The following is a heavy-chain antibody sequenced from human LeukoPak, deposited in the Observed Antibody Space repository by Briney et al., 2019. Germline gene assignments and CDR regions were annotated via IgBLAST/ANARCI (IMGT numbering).Heavy chain of an antibody. D-gene: IGHD5-18*01. CDR3: ARDADDVDTAMVAFDY. J-gene: IGHJ4*02. CDR1: GFTFSDYY. CDR2: ISSSGSTI. Sequence: NPGGSLRLSCAASGFTFSDYYMSWIRQAPGKGLEWVSYISSSGSTIYYADSVKGRFTISRDNAKNSLYLQMNSLRAEDTAVYYCARDADDVDTAMVAFDYWGQGTLVTVSS. V-gene: IGHV3-11*01.